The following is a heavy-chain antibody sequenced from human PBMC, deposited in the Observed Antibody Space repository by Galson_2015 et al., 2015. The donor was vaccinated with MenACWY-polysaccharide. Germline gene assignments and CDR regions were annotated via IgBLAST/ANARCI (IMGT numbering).Heavy chain of an antibody. D-gene: IGHD6-19*01. V-gene: IGHV4-59*01. CDR1: GGSISSYY. Sequence: SETLSLTCTVSGGSISSYYWNRIRQPPGKGLEWVGHINYSGSTNHNPSLKSRVTMSVDTSKNQFSLNLTSVTDADTAVYYCARAIAVAGQRRDFDLWGRGTLVTVSS. J-gene: IGHJ2*01. CDR2: INYSGST. CDR3: ARAIAVAGQRRDFDL.